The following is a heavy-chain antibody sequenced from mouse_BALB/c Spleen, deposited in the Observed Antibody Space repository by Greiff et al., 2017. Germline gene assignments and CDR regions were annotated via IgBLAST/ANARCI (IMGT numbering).Heavy chain of an antibody. CDR3: ARSGLDLSGSSLDY. CDR1: GYAFSSSW. V-gene: IGHV1-82*01. Sequence: VQLQQSGPELVKPGASVKISCKASGYAFSSSWMNWVKQRPGQGLEWIGRIYPGDGDTNYNGKFKGKATLTADKSSSTAYMQLSSLTSVDSAVYFCARSGLDLSGSSLDYWGQGTTLTVSS. J-gene: IGHJ2*01. D-gene: IGHD1-1*01. CDR2: IYPGDGDT.